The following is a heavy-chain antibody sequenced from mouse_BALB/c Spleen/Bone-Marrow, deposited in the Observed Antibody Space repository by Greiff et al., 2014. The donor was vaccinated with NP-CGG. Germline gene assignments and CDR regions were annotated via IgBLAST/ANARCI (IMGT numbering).Heavy chain of an antibody. CDR2: FYPGSGSI. Sequence: VKLQESGAGLVKPGASVKLSCKASGYTFTEYIIHWVRQRSGQGLEWIGWFYPGSGSIKYNEKFKDKATLTADKSSSTVYKELSRLTSEDSAVYFCARHESYGNYLYFDVWGAGTTVTVSS. CDR3: ARHESYGNYLYFDV. D-gene: IGHD2-10*02. CDR1: GYTFTEYI. J-gene: IGHJ1*01. V-gene: IGHV1-62-2*01.